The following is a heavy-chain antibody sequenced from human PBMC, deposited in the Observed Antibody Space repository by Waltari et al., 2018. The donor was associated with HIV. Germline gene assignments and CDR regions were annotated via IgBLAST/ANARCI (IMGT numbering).Heavy chain of an antibody. V-gene: IGHV3-7*01. CDR2: IMEDGTEK. CDR3: ARLIREGYNDWYFDL. D-gene: IGHD1-20*01. J-gene: IGHJ2*01. Sequence: EVALVESGGGLVQAGGSLRLCCNVSGFQGASFCMRWVRQGQGKGLEWVANIMEDGTEKNYLESVKGRFTISKDSLKNSAYLTLNNLTAGDTAVYFCARLIREGYNDWYFDLWGRGTLITV. CDR1: GFQGASFC.